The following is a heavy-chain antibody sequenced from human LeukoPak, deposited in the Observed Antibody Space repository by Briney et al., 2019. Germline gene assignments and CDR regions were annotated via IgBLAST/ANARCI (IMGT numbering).Heavy chain of an antibody. D-gene: IGHD6-6*01. Sequence: GGSLRLSCAASGFTVSSNYMSWARQAPGKGLEWVSVIYSGGSTYYADSVKGRFTISRDNSKNTLYLQMNSLRAEDTAVYYCASHSSSYYYYGMDVWGQGTTVTVSS. CDR3: ASHSSSYYYYGMDV. J-gene: IGHJ6*02. V-gene: IGHV3-53*01. CDR2: IYSGGST. CDR1: GFTVSSNY.